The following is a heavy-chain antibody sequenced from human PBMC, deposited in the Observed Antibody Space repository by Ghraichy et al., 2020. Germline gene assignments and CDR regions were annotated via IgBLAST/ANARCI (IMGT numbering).Heavy chain of an antibody. CDR3: ARALMHDAFDI. D-gene: IGHD2-8*01. Sequence: SETLSLTCTVSGGSISSSRYYWGWIRQPPGKGLEWIGSIYYSGSTYYNLSLKSRVTISVDTSKNQFSLKLSSVTAADTAVYYCARALMHDAFDIWGQGTMVTVSS. V-gene: IGHV4-39*01. CDR2: IYYSGST. CDR1: GGSISSSRYY. J-gene: IGHJ3*02.